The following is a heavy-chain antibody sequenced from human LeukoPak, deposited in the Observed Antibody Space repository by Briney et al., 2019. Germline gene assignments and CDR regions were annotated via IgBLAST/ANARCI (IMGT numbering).Heavy chain of an antibody. V-gene: IGHV1-18*01. D-gene: IGHD3-22*01. CDR2: ISAYNGNT. J-gene: IGHJ5*02. Sequence: ASVKVSCKASGYTFTSYGISWVRQAPGQGLEWMGWISAYNGNTNYAQKLQGRVTMTTDTSTSTAYMELRSLRSDDTAVYYCARVGPEGYYDSSGYYGNWFDPWGQGTLVTVSS. CDR1: GYTFTSYG. CDR3: ARVGPEGYYDSSGYYGNWFDP.